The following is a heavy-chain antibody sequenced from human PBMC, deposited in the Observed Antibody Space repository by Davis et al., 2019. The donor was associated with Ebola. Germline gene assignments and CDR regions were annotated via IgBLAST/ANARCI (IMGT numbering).Heavy chain of an antibody. V-gene: IGHV4-59*08. CDR3: ARHVRYNNWFDP. CDR2: IYYSGST. J-gene: IGHJ5*02. CDR1: GDSISSYY. Sequence: PSETLSLTCTVYGDSISSYYWSWIRQPPGKGLEWIGYIYYSGSTNYNPSLKSRVTISVDTSKNQFSLKLSSVTAADTAVYYCARHVRYNNWFDPWGQGTLVTVSS. D-gene: IGHD1-1*01.